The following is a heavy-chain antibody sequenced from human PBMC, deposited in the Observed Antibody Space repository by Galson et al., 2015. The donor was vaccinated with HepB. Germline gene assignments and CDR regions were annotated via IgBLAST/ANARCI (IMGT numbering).Heavy chain of an antibody. CDR3: AKEIPDYSGTLLH. J-gene: IGHJ4*02. CDR1: GFTFDNYA. CDR2: ISHDGSNK. V-gene: IGHV3-30*18. D-gene: IGHD1-26*01. Sequence: SLRLSCAASGFTFDNYAMHWVRQAPGRGLEWVAIISHDGSNKYHADSVKGRFTISRDTSSNSVYLQMNGLRVDDTALYYCAKEIPDYSGTLLHWGQGALVTVS.